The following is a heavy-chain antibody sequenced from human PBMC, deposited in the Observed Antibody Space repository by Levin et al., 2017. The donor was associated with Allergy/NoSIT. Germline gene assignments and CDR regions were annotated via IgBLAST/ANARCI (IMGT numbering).Heavy chain of an antibody. Sequence: SCAASGFPFSSYAMSWVRQAPGKGLEWVSAVTDNGVTTYDADFVEGRFTVSRDNSKNTLYLQMNSLRAEDTAVYYCAKHITVAGPTEHFHHWGQGTLVTVSS. D-gene: IGHD6-19*01. J-gene: IGHJ1*01. CDR1: GFPFSSYA. CDR3: AKHITVAGPTEHFHH. CDR2: VTDNGVTT. V-gene: IGHV3-23*01.